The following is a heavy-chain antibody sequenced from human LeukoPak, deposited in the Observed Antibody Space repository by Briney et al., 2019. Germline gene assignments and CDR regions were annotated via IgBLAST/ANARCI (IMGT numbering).Heavy chain of an antibody. CDR1: GGTFSSYA. CDR2: VIPILGIA. J-gene: IGHJ4*02. CDR3: ARVTAEEGSDY. V-gene: IGHV1-69*04. D-gene: IGHD1-14*01. Sequence: SVKVSCKASGGTFSSYAISWVRQAPGQGLEWMGRVIPILGIANYAQKFQGRVTITADKSTSTAYMELSSLRSEDTAVYYCARVTAEEGSDYWGQGTLVTVSS.